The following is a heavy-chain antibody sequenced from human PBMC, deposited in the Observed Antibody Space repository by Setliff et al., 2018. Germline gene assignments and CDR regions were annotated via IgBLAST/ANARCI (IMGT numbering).Heavy chain of an antibody. CDR1: GYTLTELS. J-gene: IGHJ4*02. D-gene: IGHD3-22*01. CDR3: AADYYDSSGYGY. Sequence: KVSCKVSGYTLTELSMHWVRQAPGKGLEWMGGFDPEDGETIYAQKFQGRVTMTEDTSTDTAYMELSSLRSEDTAVYYCAADYYDSSGYGYWGQGTLVTVSS. CDR2: FDPEDGET. V-gene: IGHV1-24*01.